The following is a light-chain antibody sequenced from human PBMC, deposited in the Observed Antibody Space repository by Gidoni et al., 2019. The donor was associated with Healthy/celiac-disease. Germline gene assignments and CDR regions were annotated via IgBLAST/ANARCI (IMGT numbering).Light chain of an antibody. CDR1: QSISSY. CDR2: AAS. CDR3: QQSYSTLWT. J-gene: IGKJ1*01. Sequence: DIQMTQSPSSLSASVGDRVTITCRASQSISSYLNWYQQKPGKAPKLLIYAASSLQSGVPSRFSGSGSGTDFTLIISSLQPEDFATYYCQQSYSTLWTFXQXTKVXIK. V-gene: IGKV1-39*01.